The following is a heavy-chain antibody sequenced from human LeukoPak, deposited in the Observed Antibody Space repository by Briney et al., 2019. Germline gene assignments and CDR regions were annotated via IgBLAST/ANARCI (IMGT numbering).Heavy chain of an antibody. CDR2: ISSSGSTI. Sequence: GGSLRLSCAASGFTFSSYEMNWVRQAPGKGLEWVSYISSSGSTIYYADSVKGRFTISRDNAKNSLYLQMNSLRAEDTAVYYCASGLRTGRTGYWGQETLVTVSS. V-gene: IGHV3-48*03. CDR1: GFTFSSYE. J-gene: IGHJ4*02. CDR3: ASGLRTGRTGY. D-gene: IGHD1-1*01.